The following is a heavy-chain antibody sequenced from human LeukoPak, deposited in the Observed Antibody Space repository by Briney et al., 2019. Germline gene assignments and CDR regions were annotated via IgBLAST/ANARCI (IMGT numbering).Heavy chain of an antibody. Sequence: GGSLRLSCAASGFTFSTSWMSWVRQAPGKGLEWVANIKEDGSEKSYADSVKGRFFVSRDNAKNSLYLQMSSLRGDDTAVYYCARAVRNQLLSDYWGQGTLVTVSS. J-gene: IGHJ4*02. CDR3: ARAVRNQLLSDY. CDR1: GFTFSTSW. CDR2: IKEDGSEK. V-gene: IGHV3-7*01. D-gene: IGHD2-2*01.